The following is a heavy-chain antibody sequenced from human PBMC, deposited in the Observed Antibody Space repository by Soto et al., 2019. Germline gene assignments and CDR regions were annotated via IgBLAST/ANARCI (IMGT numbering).Heavy chain of an antibody. CDR1: GFTFSSYA. CDR3: ARDQVVPATRHHHDVLDV. Sequence: GGSLRLSCAASGFTFSSYAMSWVRQAPGKGLEWVSAISGSGGSTYYADSVKGRFTISRDNSKNTLYLQMNSLRAEDTAVYYCARDQVVPATRHHHDVLDVSGQGTTVTVSS. D-gene: IGHD2-2*01. V-gene: IGHV3-23*01. CDR2: ISGSGGST. J-gene: IGHJ6*02.